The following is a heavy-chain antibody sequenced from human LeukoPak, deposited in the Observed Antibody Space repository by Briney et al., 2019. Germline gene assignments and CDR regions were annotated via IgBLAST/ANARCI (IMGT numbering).Heavy chain of an antibody. J-gene: IGHJ6*02. V-gene: IGHV1-2*02. CDR1: GYTFTGYY. Sequence: ASVKVSRKVSGYTFTGYYMHWVRQAPGQGLGWMGWINPNSGGTNYAQKFQGRVTMTRDTSISTASMELSRLRSDHTAVYYCARDLRIAVAGDYYYYGMDVWGQGTTVTVSS. D-gene: IGHD6-19*01. CDR2: INPNSGGT. CDR3: ARDLRIAVAGDYYYYGMDV.